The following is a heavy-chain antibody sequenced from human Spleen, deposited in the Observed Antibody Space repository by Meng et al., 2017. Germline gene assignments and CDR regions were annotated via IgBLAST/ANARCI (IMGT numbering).Heavy chain of an antibody. V-gene: IGHV3-21*01. CDR1: GFTFSRYS. CDR3: ASAAYSGSYLYY. J-gene: IGHJ4*02. Sequence: VQLVETGRGLVKPVGSLRLSCAAFGFTFSRYSVTWVRQAPGKGLEWVSSISSSSDYIYYADSVKGRFTISRDNAKNSLYLQMNSLRAEDTAVYYCASAAYSGSYLYYWGQGTLVTVSS. D-gene: IGHD1-26*01. CDR2: ISSSSDYI.